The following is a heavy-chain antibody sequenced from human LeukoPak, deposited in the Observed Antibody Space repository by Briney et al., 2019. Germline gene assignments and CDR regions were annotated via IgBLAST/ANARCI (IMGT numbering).Heavy chain of an antibody. CDR2: INHSGST. CDR1: GGSFSGYY. D-gene: IGHD3-16*01. CDR3: ARDKMGGFDY. V-gene: IGHV4-34*01. Sequence: SETLSLTCAVYGGSFSGYYWSWIRQPPGKGLEWIGEINHSGSTNYNPSLKSRVTISVDTSKNQFSLKLSSVTAADTAVYYCARDKMGGFDYWGQGTLVTVSS. J-gene: IGHJ4*02.